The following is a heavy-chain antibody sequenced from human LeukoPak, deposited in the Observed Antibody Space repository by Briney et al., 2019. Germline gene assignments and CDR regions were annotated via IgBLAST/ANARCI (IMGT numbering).Heavy chain of an antibody. D-gene: IGHD6-19*01. V-gene: IGHV1-69*13. CDR3: AGIAVAAFDY. J-gene: IGHJ4*02. CDR2: IIPIFGTA. CDR1: GYTFTGYY. Sequence: ASVKVSCKASGYTFTGYYMHWVRQAPGQGLEWMGGIIPIFGTANYAQKFQGRVTITADESTSTAYMELSSLRSEDTAVYYCAGIAVAAFDYWGQGTLVTVSS.